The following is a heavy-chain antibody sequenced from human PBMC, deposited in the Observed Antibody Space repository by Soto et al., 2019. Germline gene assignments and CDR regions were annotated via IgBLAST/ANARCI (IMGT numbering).Heavy chain of an antibody. CDR1: RGSISSSSYY. D-gene: IGHD3-3*01. J-gene: IGHJ4*02. V-gene: IGHV4-39*01. CDR3: ARQSSLEWLLRYYFDY. CDR2: IYYSGST. Sequence: QLQLQESGPGLVKPSETLSLTCTVSRGSISSSSYYWGWIRQPPGKGLEWIGSIYYSGSTYYNPSLKSRVTKPLDTSKTQLSQKLSSVAAADAAVYYCARQSSLEWLLRYYFDYWGQCTLVTVSS.